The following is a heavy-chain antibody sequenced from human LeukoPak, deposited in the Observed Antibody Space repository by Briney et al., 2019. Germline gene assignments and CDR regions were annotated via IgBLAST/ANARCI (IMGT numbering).Heavy chain of an antibody. CDR1: GFTLSAYT. CDR2: ISYDEKHK. D-gene: IGHD1-1*01. J-gene: IGHJ3*02. V-gene: IGHV3-30*04. Sequence: GGSLRLSCETSGFTLSAYTIHWIRQAPDKTLGWVALISYDEKHKDSAGSVRGRFTISRDTSKNTVSLQMDSLRIEDTAVYFCARDAVQVWSYVGTYDIWGPGTTVTVS. CDR3: ARDAVQVWSYVGTYDI.